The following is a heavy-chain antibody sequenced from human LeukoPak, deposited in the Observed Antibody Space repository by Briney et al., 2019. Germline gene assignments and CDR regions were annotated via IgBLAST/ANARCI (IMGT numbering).Heavy chain of an antibody. Sequence: SETLSLTCTVSGGSISSYYWSWIRQPAGKGLEWIGRIYTSGSTNYNPSLKSRVTMSVDTSNNQFSLKLSSVTAADTAVYYCARNSYDYGDYGGGWFDPWGQGTLGTVS. V-gene: IGHV4-4*07. CDR1: GGSISSYY. CDR2: IYTSGST. D-gene: IGHD4-17*01. J-gene: IGHJ5*02. CDR3: ARNSYDYGDYGGGWFDP.